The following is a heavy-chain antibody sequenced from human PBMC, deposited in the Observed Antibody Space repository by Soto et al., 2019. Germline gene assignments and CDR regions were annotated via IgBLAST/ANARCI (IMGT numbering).Heavy chain of an antibody. J-gene: IGHJ4*02. V-gene: IGHV3-11*01. CDR3: ASHYDLWSGYLSPVDY. D-gene: IGHD3-3*01. CDR2: IDTSSTKI. Sequence: QVQLVESGGDLVKPGGSLRLSRAASGYTFSDYSLSWIRQAPGKGLEWISYIDTSSTKIYYADSVKGRFTISRDNGKNSLFLEMNSLRVEDTAVYFCASHYDLWSGYLSPVDYWGQGTLVTVSS. CDR1: GYTFSDYS.